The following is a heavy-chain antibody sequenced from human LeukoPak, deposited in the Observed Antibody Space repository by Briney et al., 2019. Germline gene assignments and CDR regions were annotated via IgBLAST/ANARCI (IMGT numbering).Heavy chain of an antibody. Sequence: GGSLRLSCAASGFTFSSYSMNWVRQAPGKGLEWVSYISSSGGTIYYADSVKGRFTISRDNAKNSLYLQMNSLRAEDTAVYYCARDYYGSGSFDYWGQGTLVTVSS. J-gene: IGHJ4*02. CDR3: ARDYYGSGSFDY. CDR2: ISSSGGTI. CDR1: GFTFSSYS. D-gene: IGHD3-10*01. V-gene: IGHV3-48*04.